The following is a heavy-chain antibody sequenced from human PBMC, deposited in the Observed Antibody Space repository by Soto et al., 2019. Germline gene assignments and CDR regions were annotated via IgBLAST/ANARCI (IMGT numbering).Heavy chain of an antibody. Sequence: TGGSLRLSCAASGFTFSSYSMNWVRQAPGKGLEWVSYISSSSSTIYYADSVKGRFTISRDNAKNSLYLQMNSLRAEDTAVYYCARDLNYGLFDYRGQGTLVTVSS. D-gene: IGHD4-17*01. J-gene: IGHJ4*02. CDR2: ISSSSSTI. CDR1: GFTFSSYS. CDR3: ARDLNYGLFDY. V-gene: IGHV3-48*01.